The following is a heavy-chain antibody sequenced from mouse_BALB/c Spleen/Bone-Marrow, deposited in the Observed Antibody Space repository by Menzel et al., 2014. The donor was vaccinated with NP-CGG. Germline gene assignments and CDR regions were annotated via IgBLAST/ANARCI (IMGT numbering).Heavy chain of an antibody. Sequence: EVMLVESGAELAKPGASVKLSCTASGFNIKDTYMHWVKQRPEQGLEWIGRIDPANGNTKYDPKFQGKATITADTSSNTAYLQLSSLTSEDTAVYYCARGSDGFAYWGQGALVTVSA. CDR1: GFNIKDTY. CDR2: IDPANGNT. J-gene: IGHJ3*01. V-gene: IGHV14-3*02. CDR3: ARGSDGFAY.